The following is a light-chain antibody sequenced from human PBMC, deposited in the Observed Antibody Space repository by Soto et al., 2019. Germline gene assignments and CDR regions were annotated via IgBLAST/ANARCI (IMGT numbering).Light chain of an antibody. CDR3: QSYDSSLRGGDVV. CDR1: SSNIGAGYD. V-gene: IGLV1-40*01. CDR2: GNS. Sequence: QSVLTQPPSVSGAPGQRVTISCTGSSSNIGAGYDVHWYQQLPGTAPKLLIYGNSNRPSGVPDRFSGSKSGTSASLAITGLQAEDEADYYCQSYDSSLRGGDVVFGGGTKLTVL. J-gene: IGLJ2*01.